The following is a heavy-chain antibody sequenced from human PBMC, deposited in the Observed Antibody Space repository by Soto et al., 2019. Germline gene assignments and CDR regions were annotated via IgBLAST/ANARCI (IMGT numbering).Heavy chain of an antibody. CDR3: ARLPNKSPQN. CDR2: ISNDGSS. J-gene: IGHJ1*01. V-gene: IGHV3-74*01. Sequence: EVQLEESGGGLVQPGGSLRVSCAASGFTFSSYWMHWVRQAPGKGLVWVSSISNDGSSIYADPVKGRFTISRDNAKNTLYLQMNSLRAEDTAVYYCARLPNKSPQNWGQGTLVIVSP. CDR1: GFTFSSYW.